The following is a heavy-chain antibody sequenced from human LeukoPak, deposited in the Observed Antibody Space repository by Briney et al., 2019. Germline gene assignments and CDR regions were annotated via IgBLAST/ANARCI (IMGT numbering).Heavy chain of an antibody. D-gene: IGHD3-9*01. CDR1: GYPFTSYY. CDR3: ARHMLRYFDWLSPFDY. CDR2: INPRGGSI. V-gene: IGHV1-46*01. Sequence: ASVKVSCKASGYPFTSYYMHWVRQAPGQGLEWMGIINPRGGSISYAQKFQGRVTMTRDTSTSTVYMELSRLRSDDTAVYYCARHMLRYFDWLSPFDYWGQGTLVTVSS. J-gene: IGHJ4*02.